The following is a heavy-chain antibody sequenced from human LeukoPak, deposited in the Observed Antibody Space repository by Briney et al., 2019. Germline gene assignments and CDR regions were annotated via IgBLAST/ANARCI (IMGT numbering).Heavy chain of an antibody. V-gene: IGHV3-74*01. D-gene: IGHD2-15*01. CDR2: INSDGSIT. J-gene: IGHJ4*02. CDR3: ARAAAVSAIPSD. CDR1: GFAFSNYW. Sequence: QPGGSLRLSCAASGFAFSNYWMHWVRQAPGKGLMWVSRINSDGSITSYADSVKGRFTISRDNAKNTLYLQMNSLRAEDTGVYYCARAAAVSAIPSDWGQGTLVTVPS.